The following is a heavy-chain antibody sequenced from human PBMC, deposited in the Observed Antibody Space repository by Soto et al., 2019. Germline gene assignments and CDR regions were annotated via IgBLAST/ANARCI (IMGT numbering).Heavy chain of an antibody. CDR3: ARYQLEGSGVDP. CDR1: GGSISSGGYS. V-gene: IGHV4-30-2*01. J-gene: IGHJ5*02. Sequence: QLQLQESGSGLVRPSQTLSLTCAVSGGSISSGGYSWNWIRQPPGKGLEWIGYIYHSGSTLYNPSLKSPVTMSGDKAKNKVSLKQSSVTAADTAVSYCARYQLEGSGVDPWGQGTLVTVSS. CDR2: IYHSGST. D-gene: IGHD1-26*01.